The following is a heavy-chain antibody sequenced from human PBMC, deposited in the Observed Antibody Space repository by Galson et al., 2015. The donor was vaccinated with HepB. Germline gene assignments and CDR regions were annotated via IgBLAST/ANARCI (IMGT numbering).Heavy chain of an antibody. CDR3: ARERGSSSMYGMDA. V-gene: IGHV4-59*01. D-gene: IGHD6-19*01. CDR2: IYDSGST. J-gene: IGHJ6*02. Sequence: SETLSLTCTVSGDSISSKYWTWIRQPPGKGLEWIGYIYDSGSTNYNPSLKSRVTISGDTSKNQFSLKLSSVTVADTAVYYCARERGSSSMYGMDAWGQGTTVTVSS. CDR1: GDSISSKY.